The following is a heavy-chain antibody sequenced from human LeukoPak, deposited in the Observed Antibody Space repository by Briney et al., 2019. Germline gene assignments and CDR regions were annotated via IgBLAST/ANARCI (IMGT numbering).Heavy chain of an antibody. J-gene: IGHJ4*02. CDR2: INHSGST. Sequence: SETLSLNCTVSGGSISSSSYYWGWIRQPPGKGLEWIGEINHSGSTNYNPSLKSRVTISVDTSKNQFSLKLSSVTAADTAVYYCARGRRGYSYGHWGQRTLVTVSS. D-gene: IGHD5-18*01. V-gene: IGHV4-39*07. CDR3: ARGRRGYSYGH. CDR1: GGSISSSSYY.